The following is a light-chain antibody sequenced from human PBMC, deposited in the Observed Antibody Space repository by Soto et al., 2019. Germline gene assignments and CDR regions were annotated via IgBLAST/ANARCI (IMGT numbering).Light chain of an antibody. CDR3: QKYGSSLIT. Sequence: EIVLTQSPGTLSLSPGERATLSCRASQSVSSSYLAWYQQKPGQAPRLLIYGASSRATGNPDRFSGSGSGADFTLTISRLEPEDFAVYYCQKYGSSLITFGQGTRLEIK. V-gene: IGKV3-20*01. CDR1: QSVSSSY. J-gene: IGKJ5*01. CDR2: GAS.